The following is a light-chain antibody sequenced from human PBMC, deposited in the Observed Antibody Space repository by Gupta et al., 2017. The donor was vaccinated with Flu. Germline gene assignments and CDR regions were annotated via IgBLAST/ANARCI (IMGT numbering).Light chain of an antibody. J-gene: IGKJ2*01. Sequence: DKVTSTCRQTETINSYVKCYHRNPERAPKLLSYGASTLQSGVPSRFSGSASGNYFPLTISSVQPEDFATYYCQKRNGSPPDTFGQGTRLESK. CDR2: GAS. CDR3: QKRNGSPPDT. V-gene: IGKV1-39*01. CDR1: ETINSY.